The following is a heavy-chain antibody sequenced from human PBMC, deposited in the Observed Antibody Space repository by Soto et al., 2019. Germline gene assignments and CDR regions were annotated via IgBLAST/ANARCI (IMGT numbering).Heavy chain of an antibody. CDR2: ISGSGGST. CDR1: GFTFSSYA. D-gene: IGHD5-12*01. CDR3: AIGCGYDLFPGYHLDY. V-gene: IGHV3-23*01. J-gene: IGHJ4*02. Sequence: GGSLRLSCAASGFTFSSYAMSWVRQAPGKGLEWVSAISGSGGSTYYADSVKGRFTISRDNPKNTLYLQMNSLRAEDTAVYYCAIGCGYDLFPGYHLDYSGQRTLVLGSA.